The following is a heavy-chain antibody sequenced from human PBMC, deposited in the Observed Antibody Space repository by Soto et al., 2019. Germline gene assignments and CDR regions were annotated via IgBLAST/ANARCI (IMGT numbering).Heavy chain of an antibody. CDR3: ARLGGYYHSLDT. V-gene: IGHV4-61*05. J-gene: IGHJ5*02. Sequence: SETLSLTCTVSGVSISSSNYYWGWIRQPPGKELEWIGYVYYTGTTSYNPSLKSRVTISIDGSKNQISLKLSSVTAGDTAFYYCARLGGYYHSLDTWGQGTLVTVS. CDR2: VYYTGTT. CDR1: GVSISSSNYY. D-gene: IGHD3-22*01.